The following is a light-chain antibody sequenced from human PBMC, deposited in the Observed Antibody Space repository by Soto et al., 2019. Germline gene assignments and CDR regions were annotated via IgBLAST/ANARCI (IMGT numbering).Light chain of an antibody. CDR3: SSYTSTNTLL. CDR1: SSDIGSFNS. J-gene: IGLJ2*01. CDR2: EVS. Sequence: QSALTQPASVSGTPGQSITISCTGTSSDIGSFNSVSWYRQHPGKAPKLMIYEVSNRPSGVSNRFSGSKSGNTASLTISGLQADDEADYYCSSYTSTNTLLFGGGTQLTVL. V-gene: IGLV2-14*01.